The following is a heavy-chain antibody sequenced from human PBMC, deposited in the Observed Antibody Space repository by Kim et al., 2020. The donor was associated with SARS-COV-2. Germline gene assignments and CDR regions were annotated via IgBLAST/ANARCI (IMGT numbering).Heavy chain of an antibody. Sequence: SETLSLTCTVSGGSISSSSYYWGWIRQPPGKGLEWIGSIYYSGSTYYNPSLKSRVTISVDTSKNQFSLKLSSVTAADTAVYYCARQQQLVPFYVLVAPDYWGQGTLVTVSS. CDR3: ARQQQLVPFYVLVAPDY. CDR1: GGSISSSSYY. V-gene: IGHV4-39*01. CDR2: IYYSGST. D-gene: IGHD6-13*01. J-gene: IGHJ4*02.